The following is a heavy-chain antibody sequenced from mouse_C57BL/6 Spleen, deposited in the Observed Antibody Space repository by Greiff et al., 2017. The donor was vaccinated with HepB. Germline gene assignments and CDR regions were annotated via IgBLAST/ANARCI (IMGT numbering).Heavy chain of an antibody. CDR1: GYTFTDYY. Sequence: VQLQQSGPELVKPGASVKISCKASGYTFTDYYMNWVKQSHGKSLEWIGDINPNNGGTSYNQKFKGKATLTVDKSSSTAYMELRSLTSEDSAVYYCARTLYYGNYAWFAYWGQGTLVTVSA. CDR2: INPNNGGT. CDR3: ARTLYYGNYAWFAY. D-gene: IGHD2-1*01. J-gene: IGHJ3*01. V-gene: IGHV1-26*01.